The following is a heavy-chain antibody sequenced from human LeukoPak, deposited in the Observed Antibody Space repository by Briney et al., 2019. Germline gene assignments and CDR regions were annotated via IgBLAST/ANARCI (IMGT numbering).Heavy chain of an antibody. CDR1: GFTFSTYW. J-gene: IGHJ4*02. CDR2: INQGGSEK. D-gene: IGHD2-21*02. CDR3: ARDVGDL. Sequence: PGGSLRLSCAPSGFTFSTYWMGWVRQAPGKGQEWLANINQGGSEKYYVDSVKGRFTISRDNAKNSLFLQMNSLRAEDTAVYYCARDVGDLWGQGTLVTVSS. V-gene: IGHV3-7*01.